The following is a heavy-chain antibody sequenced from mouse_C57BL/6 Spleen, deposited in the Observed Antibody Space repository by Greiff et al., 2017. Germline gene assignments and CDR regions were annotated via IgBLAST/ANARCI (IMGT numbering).Heavy chain of an antibody. Sequence: VQLQQPGAELVRPGSSVKLSCKASGYTFTSYWMHWVKQRPIQGLEWIGNIDPSDSETHYNQKFKDKATLTVDKSSSTAYMQLSSLTSEDSAVYYGARSDDGYYVDYWGQGTTLTVSS. D-gene: IGHD2-3*01. CDR2: IDPSDSET. CDR3: ARSDDGYYVDY. J-gene: IGHJ2*01. V-gene: IGHV1-52*01. CDR1: GYTFTSYW.